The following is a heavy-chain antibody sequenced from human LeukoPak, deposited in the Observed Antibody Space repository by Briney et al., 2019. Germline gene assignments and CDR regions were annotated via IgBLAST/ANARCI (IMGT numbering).Heavy chain of an antibody. V-gene: IGHV3-23*01. D-gene: IGHD1-1*01. J-gene: IGHJ4*02. Sequence: PGGSLRLSCAASGFTFSSYAMSWVRQAPGKGLEWVSAISGSGGSTYYADSVKGRFTISRDNSKNTLYLQMNSLRAEGTAVYYCAKDPHPISTGLFDYWGQGTLVTVSS. CDR3: AKDPHPISTGLFDY. CDR1: GFTFSSYA. CDR2: ISGSGGST.